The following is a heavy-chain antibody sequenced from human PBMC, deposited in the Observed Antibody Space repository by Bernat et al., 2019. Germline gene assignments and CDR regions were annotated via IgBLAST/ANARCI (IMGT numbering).Heavy chain of an antibody. CDR3: AREELYGDYGY. CDR2: INPNSGGT. D-gene: IGHD4-17*01. J-gene: IGHJ4*02. Sequence: QVQLVQSGAEVKKPGVSVKVSCKASGYTFTGYNMHWVRKAPGQGLEWMGWINPNSGGTNYAQKFQGRVTMTRDTSISTAYMEVSRLRSDDSAVYYCAREELYGDYGYWGQGTLVTVSS. CDR1: GYTFTGYN. V-gene: IGHV1-2*02.